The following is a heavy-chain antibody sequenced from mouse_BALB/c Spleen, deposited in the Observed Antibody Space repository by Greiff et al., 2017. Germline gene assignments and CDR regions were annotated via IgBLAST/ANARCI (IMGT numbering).Heavy chain of an antibody. CDR1: GFTFSSFG. D-gene: IGHD6-1*01. V-gene: IGHV5-17*02. J-gene: IGHJ4*01. Sequence: DVQLVESGGGLVQPGGSRKLSCAASGFTFSSFGMHWVRQAPEKGLEWVAYISSGSSTIYYADTVKGRFTISRDNPKNTLFLQMTSLRSEDTAMYYCARKVPYAMDYWGQGTSVTVSS. CDR3: ARKVPYAMDY. CDR2: ISSGSSTI.